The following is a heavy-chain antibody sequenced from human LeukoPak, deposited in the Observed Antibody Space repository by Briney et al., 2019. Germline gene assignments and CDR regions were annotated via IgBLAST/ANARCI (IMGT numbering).Heavy chain of an antibody. CDR1: GFTFSNYW. J-gene: IGHJ5*02. V-gene: IGHV3-74*01. D-gene: IGHD2-2*01. CDR3: VRGYCSATSCYFSSSYSWFDP. CDR2: ILSDGSST. Sequence: PGGSLRLSCAASGFTFSNYWMHWVRQTPGKGLVWVSRILSDGSSTNYADSVKGRFTVSGDNAQNTLYLQMNSLRAEDTAMYYCVRGYCSATSCYFSSSYSWFDPWGQGTLVTVSS.